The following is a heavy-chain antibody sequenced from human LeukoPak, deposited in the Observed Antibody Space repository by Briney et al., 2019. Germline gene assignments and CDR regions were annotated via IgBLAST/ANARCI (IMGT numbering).Heavy chain of an antibody. CDR2: ISGGST. CDR1: GFTVSSNE. D-gene: IGHD3-22*01. V-gene: IGHV3-38-3*01. Sequence: GGSLRLSCAASGFTVSSNEMSWVRQAPGKGLEWVSSISGGSTYYADSRKGRFTISRDNSKNTLHLQMNSLRAEDTAVYYCARSPYYYDTNFDYWGQGTLVTVSS. CDR3: ARSPYYYDTNFDY. J-gene: IGHJ4*02.